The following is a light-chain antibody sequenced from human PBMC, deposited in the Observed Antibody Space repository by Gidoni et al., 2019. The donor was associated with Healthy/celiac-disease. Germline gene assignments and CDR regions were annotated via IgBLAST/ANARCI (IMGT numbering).Light chain of an antibody. Sequence: DIQMTQSPSSLSASVGDRVTITFRASHGISKYLAWYQQKPGKVPKPLIYAASTLQAGVPSRFSGSGSGTDFTLTISSLQPEDVATYYCQKYNSASSITFGQGTRLEIK. J-gene: IGKJ5*01. V-gene: IGKV1-27*01. CDR1: HGISKY. CDR3: QKYNSASSIT. CDR2: AAS.